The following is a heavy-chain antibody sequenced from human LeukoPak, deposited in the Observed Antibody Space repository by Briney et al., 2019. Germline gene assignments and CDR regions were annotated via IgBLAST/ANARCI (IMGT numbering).Heavy chain of an antibody. V-gene: IGHV1-18*04. CDR3: ARDRTYYYYYGMDV. CDR1: GYTFTSYG. Sequence: GASVKVSCKASGYTFTSYGISWLRQAPGHGLECMGWISAYNGNTNYAQKLQRRVTMTTDTSTSTAYMELRSLRSDDTAVYYCARDRTYYYYYGMDVWGKGTTVTVSS. D-gene: IGHD1-1*01. J-gene: IGHJ6*04. CDR2: ISAYNGNT.